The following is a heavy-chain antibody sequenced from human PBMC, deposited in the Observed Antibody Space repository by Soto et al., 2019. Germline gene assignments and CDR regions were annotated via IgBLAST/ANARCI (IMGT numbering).Heavy chain of an antibody. CDR1: GFTFRNYA. CDR2: LLRSGSSA. Sequence: LRLSCAASGFTFRNYAMTWARQAPGKGLEWVSSLLRSGSSAYYADSVRGRFTISSDTSANSLYLQMDNLRAEDTAIYYCAKDAISGDGIWLMDSWGQGTVVTVS. V-gene: IGHV3-23*01. J-gene: IGHJ5*02. CDR3: AKDAISGDGIWLMDS. D-gene: IGHD4-17*01.